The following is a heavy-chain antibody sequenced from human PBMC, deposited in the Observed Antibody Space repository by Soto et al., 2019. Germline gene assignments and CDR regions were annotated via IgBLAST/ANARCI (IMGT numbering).Heavy chain of an antibody. CDR1: GFTFRSYA. Sequence: GGSLRLSCAASGFTFRSYAMHWVRQAPGKGLEWVVVISYDGSNKYYADSVKGRFTISRDNSKNTLYLQMNSLRAEDTAVYYCAREDTAMVRPFGLSFDYWGQGTLVTVSS. V-gene: IGHV3-30-3*01. D-gene: IGHD5-18*01. CDR2: ISYDGSNK. CDR3: AREDTAMVRPFGLSFDY. J-gene: IGHJ4*02.